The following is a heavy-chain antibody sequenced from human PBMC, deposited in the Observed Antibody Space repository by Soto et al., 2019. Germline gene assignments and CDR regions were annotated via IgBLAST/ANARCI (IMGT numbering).Heavy chain of an antibody. CDR1: GGSISSGGYS. D-gene: IGHD2-2*02. Sequence: SETLSLTCAVSGGSISSGGYSWSWIRQPPGKGLEWIGYIYHSGSTYYNPSLKSRVTISVDRSKNQFSLKLSSVTAADTAVYYCARVVPAAIRRRLFDPWGQGTLVTVSS. J-gene: IGHJ5*02. CDR2: IYHSGST. V-gene: IGHV4-30-2*01. CDR3: ARVVPAAIRRRLFDP.